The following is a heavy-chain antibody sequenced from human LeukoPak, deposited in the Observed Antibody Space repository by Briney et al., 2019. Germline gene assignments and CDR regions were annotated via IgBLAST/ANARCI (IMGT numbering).Heavy chain of an antibody. J-gene: IGHJ3*01. CDR1: SYTFSTYQ. CDR3: ARDLYLYDSGRYYDFFDV. D-gene: IGHD3-10*01. V-gene: IGHV1-18*01. CDR2: ISAYKGNT. Sequence: ASVKVSCKASSYTFSTYQISWVRRAPGQGLEWMGWISAYKGNTYYAQKLQGRVTMTTDTSTSTAYMELRSLRSDDTAIYYCARDLYLYDSGRYYDFFDVGRQGTMVTVSS.